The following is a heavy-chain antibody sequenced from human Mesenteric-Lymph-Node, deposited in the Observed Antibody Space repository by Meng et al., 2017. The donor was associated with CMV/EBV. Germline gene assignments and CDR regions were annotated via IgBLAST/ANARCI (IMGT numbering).Heavy chain of an antibody. CDR3: ARGEWELPPDY. CDR2: VNPNTGGT. Sequence: ASVKVSCKASGYTFTGYYIHWVRQAPGQGLEWMGWVNPNTGGTNYAQNFQRRVTMTRDTSITTAYMELNSLTSDDTAVYYCARGEWELPPDYWGQGTLVTVSS. CDR1: GYTFTGYY. J-gene: IGHJ4*02. V-gene: IGHV1-2*02. D-gene: IGHD1-26*01.